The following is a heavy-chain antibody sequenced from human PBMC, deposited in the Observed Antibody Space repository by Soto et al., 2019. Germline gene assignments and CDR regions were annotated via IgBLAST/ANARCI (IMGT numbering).Heavy chain of an antibody. CDR1: GFTFSNYA. J-gene: IGHJ4*02. Sequence: ESLKISCAASGFTFSNYAMTWVRQAPGKGPEWVSAISGSGGSTFYADSVKGRFTISRDNSKNTLFVQMNSLRAEDTAVYYCAKDQKRYSRSVELDYWGQGTLVTVSS. CDR2: ISGSGGST. CDR3: AKDQKRYSRSVELDY. D-gene: IGHD6-13*01. V-gene: IGHV3-23*01.